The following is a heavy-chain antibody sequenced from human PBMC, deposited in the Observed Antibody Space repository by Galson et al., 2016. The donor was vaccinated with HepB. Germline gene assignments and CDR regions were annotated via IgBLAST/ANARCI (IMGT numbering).Heavy chain of an antibody. V-gene: IGHV3-48*02. Sequence: SLRLSCAASGFTFSSYSMNWVRQAPGKGLEWVSYISSSSSSTIYYADSVKGRFTISRDNAKNSLYLQMNSLRDEDTAVYYCASLESGSYYSSLSHVLFVGWGQGTLVTVSS. CDR3: ASLESGSYYSSLSHVLFVG. D-gene: IGHD1-26*01. J-gene: IGHJ4*02. CDR2: ISSSSSSTI. CDR1: GFTFSSYS.